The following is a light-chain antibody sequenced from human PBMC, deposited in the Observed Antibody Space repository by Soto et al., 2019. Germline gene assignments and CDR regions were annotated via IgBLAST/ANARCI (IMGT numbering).Light chain of an antibody. Sequence: DIQMTQSPSTLSASVGDRVTITCRASHIISTWLAWYQQKPGKAPKVLIYKASSLESGVPSRFSGSGSGTEFTLTISSLQPDDFATYYCQQYNSYPYTFGQGTKLEIK. CDR2: KAS. CDR1: HIISTW. CDR3: QQYNSYPYT. J-gene: IGKJ2*01. V-gene: IGKV1-5*03.